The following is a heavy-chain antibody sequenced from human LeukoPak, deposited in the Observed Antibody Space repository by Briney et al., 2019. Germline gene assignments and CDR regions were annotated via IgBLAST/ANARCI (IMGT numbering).Heavy chain of an antibody. Sequence: GGSLRLSCAASGFTFSSYWMYWVRQAPGKGLVWVSRINSDGSSTSYADSVKGRLTISRDNAKNTLYLQMNSLRAEDTAVYYCAREGGMIKAFDYWGQGTLVTVSS. J-gene: IGHJ4*02. CDR1: GFTFSSYW. CDR2: INSDGSST. D-gene: IGHD3-22*01. CDR3: AREGGMIKAFDY. V-gene: IGHV3-74*01.